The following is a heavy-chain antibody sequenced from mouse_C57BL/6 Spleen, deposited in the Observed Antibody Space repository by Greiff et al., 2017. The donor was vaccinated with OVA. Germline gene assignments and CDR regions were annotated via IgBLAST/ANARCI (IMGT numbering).Heavy chain of an antibody. CDR3: ARNRGYFDV. CDR2: IYPRSGNT. Sequence: QVQLQQSGAELARPGASVKLSCKASGYTFTSYGISWVKQRTGQGLEWIGEIYPRSGNTYYNEKFKGKATLTADKSSSTAYMEIRSLTSEDSAVYFCARNRGYFDVWGTGTTVTVSS. J-gene: IGHJ1*03. CDR1: GYTFTSYG. V-gene: IGHV1-81*01.